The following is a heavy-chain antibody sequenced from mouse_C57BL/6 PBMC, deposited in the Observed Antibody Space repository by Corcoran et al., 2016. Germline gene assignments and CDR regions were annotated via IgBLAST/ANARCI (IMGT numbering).Heavy chain of an antibody. V-gene: IGHV1-66*01. J-gene: IGHJ3*01. CDR3: ARPDYYGSSYWFAY. Sequence: QVQLQQSGPELVKPGASVKISWKASGYSFTSDYIHWGKQRPGQGLEWIGWIYPGSGNTKYNEKFKGKATLTADTSSSTAYMQLSSLTSDDSAVYYCARPDYYGSSYWFAYWGQGTLVTVSA. CDR1: GYSFTSDY. CDR2: IYPGSGNT. D-gene: IGHD1-1*01.